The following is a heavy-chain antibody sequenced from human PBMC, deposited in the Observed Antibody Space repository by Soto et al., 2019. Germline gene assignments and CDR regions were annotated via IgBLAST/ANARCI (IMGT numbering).Heavy chain of an antibody. D-gene: IGHD1-1*01. Sequence: GGSLRLSCAASGFTFRSYAMHWVRQAPVKGLEWVAVISYDGSNKYYADSVEGRFTISRDNSKITLYLQMNSLRAEDTAVYYCATDLTRNVRHAFDIWDKGTMVTVSS. V-gene: IGHV3-30-3*01. J-gene: IGHJ3*02. CDR3: ATDLTRNVRHAFDI. CDR2: ISYDGSNK. CDR1: GFTFRSYA.